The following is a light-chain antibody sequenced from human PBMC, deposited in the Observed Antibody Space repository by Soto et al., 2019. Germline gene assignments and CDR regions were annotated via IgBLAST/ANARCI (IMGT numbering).Light chain of an antibody. V-gene: IGKV4-1*01. J-gene: IGKJ4*01. Sequence: DIVMTQSPDSLAVSLGERATINCKSSQSVLYSSNNKSYLAWYQQKPGQPPKLLIYWASTRESGVPDRFSGSGSGTDFTLTISSLQAEDVAVYYCQRYYTNALTFGGGTKVGVK. CDR3: QRYYTNALT. CDR2: WAS. CDR1: QSVLYSSNNKSY.